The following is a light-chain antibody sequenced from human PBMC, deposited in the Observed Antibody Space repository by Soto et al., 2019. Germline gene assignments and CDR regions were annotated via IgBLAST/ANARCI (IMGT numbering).Light chain of an antibody. CDR1: QRVSRN. CDR2: GAS. J-gene: IGKJ4*01. CDR3: QQYQNCLT. V-gene: IGKV3-15*01. Sequence: EIVMTQSPATLSVSPGERATLSCRASQRVSRNLAWYQQKPGQSPRLLIYGASTRATGIPARFSGSGSGAEFTLTISSLQSEDSAVYYSQQYQNCLTFGGGTKVKIK.